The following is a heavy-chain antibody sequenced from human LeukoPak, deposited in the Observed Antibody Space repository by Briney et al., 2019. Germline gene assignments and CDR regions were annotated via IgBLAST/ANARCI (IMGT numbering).Heavy chain of an antibody. D-gene: IGHD5-12*01. Sequence: SETLSLTCTVSGGSISSYYWSWIRQPPGKGLEWIGYIYTSGSPNYNPSLKSRVTISVDTSKNQFSLRLSSVTAADTAVYYCAGSGYDWFDPWGQGTLSTVSS. CDR1: GGSISSYY. CDR3: AGSGYDWFDP. J-gene: IGHJ5*02. V-gene: IGHV4-4*09. CDR2: IYTSGSP.